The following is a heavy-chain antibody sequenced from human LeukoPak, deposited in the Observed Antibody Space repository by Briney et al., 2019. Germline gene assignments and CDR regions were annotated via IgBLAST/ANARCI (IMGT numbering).Heavy chain of an antibody. CDR3: ARVTSGSYYVHYYYYMDV. V-gene: IGHV3-11*01. Sequence: GGSPRLSCAASGFTFSDYYMSWIRQAPGKGLEWVSYISSSGSTIYYADSVKGRFTISRDNAKNSLYLQMNSLRAEDTAVYYCARVTSGSYYVHYYYYMDVWGKGTTVTVSS. D-gene: IGHD1-26*01. J-gene: IGHJ6*03. CDR2: ISSSGSTI. CDR1: GFTFSDYY.